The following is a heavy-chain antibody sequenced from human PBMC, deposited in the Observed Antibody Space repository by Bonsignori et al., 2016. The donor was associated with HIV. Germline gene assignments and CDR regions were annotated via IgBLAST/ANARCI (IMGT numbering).Heavy chain of an antibody. D-gene: IGHD6-13*01. Sequence: WIRQPPGKGLEWVSVIYSGGSSTYYADSVKGRFTISRDNSKNTLYLQMNSLRAEDTAVYYCAKVETGYSSSWYQYYYYYMDVWGKGTTVTVSS. CDR3: AKVETGYSSSWYQYYYYYMDV. J-gene: IGHJ6*03. CDR2: IYSGGSST. V-gene: IGHV3-23*03.